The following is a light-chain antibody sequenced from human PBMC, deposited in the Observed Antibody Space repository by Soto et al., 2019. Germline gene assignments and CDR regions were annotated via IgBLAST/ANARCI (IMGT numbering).Light chain of an antibody. Sequence: ALPLTQSPSSLSASVGDRVTITCRSRQGISSALAWYQQKPGKATKLLIYDACSLESGVPSRFSSSGPVTDFHPTISSLQAEDFENYYCHQFNSYPRTFGQGTKLEIK. CDR1: QGISSA. J-gene: IGKJ2*02. CDR3: HQFNSYPRT. V-gene: IGKV1-13*02. CDR2: DAC.